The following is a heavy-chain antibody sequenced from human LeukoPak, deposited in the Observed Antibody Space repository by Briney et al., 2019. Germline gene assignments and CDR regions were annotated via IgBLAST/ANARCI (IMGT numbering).Heavy chain of an antibody. CDR3: ARGGYDSSGYSPGIDAFDI. CDR2: IYTSGST. D-gene: IGHD3-22*01. J-gene: IGHJ3*02. V-gene: IGHV4-61*02. CDR1: GGSISSGSYY. Sequence: SETLSLTCTVSGGSISSGSYYWSWIRQPAGKGLEWIGRIYTSGSTNYNPSLKSRVTISVDTSKNQFSLKLSSVTAADTAVYYCARGGYDSSGYSPGIDAFDIWGQGTMVTVSS.